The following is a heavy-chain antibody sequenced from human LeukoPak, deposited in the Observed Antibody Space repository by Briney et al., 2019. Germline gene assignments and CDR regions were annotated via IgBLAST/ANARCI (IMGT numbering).Heavy chain of an antibody. CDR3: ATSAARAIES. V-gene: IGHV3-7*01. CDR2: IKQDGSEK. J-gene: IGHJ4*02. Sequence: GGSLRLSCAASGFTFSSYWMSWVRQAPGKGLECVANIKQDGSEKFYVDSVRGRFTLSRDNAKNSLYLQMNSLRVEDTAVYYCATSAARAIESWGQGTLVTVSS. CDR1: GFTFSSYW. D-gene: IGHD6-25*01.